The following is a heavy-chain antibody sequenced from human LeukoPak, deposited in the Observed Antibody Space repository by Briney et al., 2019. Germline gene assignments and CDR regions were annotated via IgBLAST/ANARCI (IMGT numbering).Heavy chain of an antibody. V-gene: IGHV1-8*03. J-gene: IGHJ4*02. CDR2: MNPNSGNT. CDR3: ARGFGVAAPLDY. Sequence: ASVKVSCKASGYTFTGYYMHWVRQAPGQGLEWMVWMNPNSGNTGYAQKFQGRVTITRNTSISTAYMELSSLRSEDTAVYYCARGFGVAAPLDYWGQGTLVTVSS. CDR1: GYTFTGYY. D-gene: IGHD6-25*01.